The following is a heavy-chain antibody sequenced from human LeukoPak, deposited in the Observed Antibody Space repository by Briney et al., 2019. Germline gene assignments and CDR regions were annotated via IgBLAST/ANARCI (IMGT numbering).Heavy chain of an antibody. J-gene: IGHJ6*03. CDR2: MNPNSGGT. CDR3: ARDFDSSGYEVYYYYMDV. CDR1: GYTFTSYD. Sequence: ASVKVSCKASGYTFTSYDINWVRQATGQGLEWMGWMNPNSGGTNYAQKFQGRVTMTRDTSISTAYMELSRLRSDDTAVYYCARDFDSSGYEVYYYYMDVWGKGTTVTVSS. D-gene: IGHD3-22*01. V-gene: IGHV1-2*02.